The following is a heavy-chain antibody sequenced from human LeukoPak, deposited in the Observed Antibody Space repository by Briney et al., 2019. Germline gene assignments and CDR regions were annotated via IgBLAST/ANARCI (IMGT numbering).Heavy chain of an antibody. Sequence: GASVKVSCKASGYTFTGYFMHWVRQAPGRGLGWMGWINPNSGGTNYAQKFQGRVTMTRDTSISTAYMELSSLRSDDTAVYYCARGGIQLWFLVDYWGQGTLVTVSS. CDR3: ARGGIQLWFLVDY. J-gene: IGHJ4*02. CDR2: INPNSGGT. V-gene: IGHV1-2*02. CDR1: GYTFTGYF. D-gene: IGHD5-18*01.